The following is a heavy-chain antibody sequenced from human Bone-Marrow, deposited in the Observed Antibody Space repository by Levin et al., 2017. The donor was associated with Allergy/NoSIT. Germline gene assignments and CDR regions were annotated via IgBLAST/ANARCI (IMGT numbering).Heavy chain of an antibody. Sequence: PGGSLRLSCAASGFIFSDYSMNWVRQTPGKGLEWVSFISSSSTSIYYADSVKGRFTISRDNGKNSLYLQMNSLRVEDTALYYCARVDCSSTTCLLMGVWGQGTTVTVSS. V-gene: IGHV3-21*01. CDR2: ISSSSTSI. J-gene: IGHJ6*02. CDR1: GFIFSDYS. CDR3: ARVDCSSTTCLLMGV. D-gene: IGHD2-2*01.